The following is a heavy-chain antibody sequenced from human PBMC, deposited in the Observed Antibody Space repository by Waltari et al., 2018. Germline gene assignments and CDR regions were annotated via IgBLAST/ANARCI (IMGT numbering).Heavy chain of an antibody. CDR3: ARSAYCDGTTACDLVAS. D-gene: IGHD1-1*01. V-gene: IGHV4-61*02. CDR2: FHTNGNT. J-gene: IGHJ4*02. Sequence: QVQLQESGPGLVEPSQTLSLTCTVSGDSITSGKYYWGWIRQPAGKGLEWMGRFHTNGNTEYRPSLKSRVTISIDTSKNQFSLKLGSVTAADTAVYYCARSAYCDGTTACDLVASWGQGTLVTVSS. CDR1: GDSITSGKYY.